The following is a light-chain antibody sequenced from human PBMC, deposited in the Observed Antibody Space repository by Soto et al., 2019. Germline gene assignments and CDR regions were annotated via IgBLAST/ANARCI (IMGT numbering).Light chain of an antibody. CDR1: QSVSSSY. J-gene: IGKJ1*01. Sequence: EIVLTQSPSTLSLSPGERATLSCRASQSVSSSYLAWYQQKPGQAPRPLIYGASSRAIGIPDRFSGSGSGTDFTLTISRLEPEDFAVYYCHQYGSSPETFGQVTEVEIK. V-gene: IGKV3-20*01. CDR2: GAS. CDR3: HQYGSSPET.